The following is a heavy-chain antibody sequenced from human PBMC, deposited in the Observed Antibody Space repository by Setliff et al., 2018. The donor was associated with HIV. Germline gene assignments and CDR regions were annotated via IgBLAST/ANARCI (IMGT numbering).Heavy chain of an antibody. CDR1: GLTLGDYA. J-gene: IGHJ4*02. V-gene: IGHV3-49*04. CDR2: IRSKTYGGTT. Sequence: PGGSLRLSCTASGLTLGDYAMSWVRQAPGKGLEWVGFIRSKTYGGTTEYAASVKGRFTISRDDSKSIAYLQMNSLKTEDTAVYYCTTRGTWDYRDYFDYWGQGTLVTVS. D-gene: IGHD1-1*01. CDR3: TTRGTWDYRDYFDY.